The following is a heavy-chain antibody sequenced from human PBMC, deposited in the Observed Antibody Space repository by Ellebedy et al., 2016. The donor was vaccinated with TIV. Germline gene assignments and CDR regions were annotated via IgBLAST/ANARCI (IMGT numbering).Heavy chain of an antibody. CDR2: ISSSSSTI. Sequence: PGGSLRLSCAASGFTYSSYSMNWVRQAPGKGLEWVSYISSSSSTIYYADSVKGRFTISRDNAKNSLYLQMNSLRVEDTAVYYCARAVDGGKYYFYFDYWGQGTLVTVSS. V-gene: IGHV3-48*01. J-gene: IGHJ4*02. D-gene: IGHD3-10*01. CDR3: ARAVDGGKYYFYFDY. CDR1: GFTYSSYS.